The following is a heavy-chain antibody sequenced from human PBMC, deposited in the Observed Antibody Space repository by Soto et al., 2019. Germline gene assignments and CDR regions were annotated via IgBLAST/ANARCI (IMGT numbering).Heavy chain of an antibody. CDR1: GYTFTNYA. Sequence: GASVKVSCKASGYTFTNYAVHWVRQAPGQRLEWMGWINAGNGNTKYSQKFQGRVTITRDTSASTAYMELSSLRSEDTAVYYCARDQTLVYGDHQGAFDIWGQGTMVTVSS. CDR2: INAGNGNT. CDR3: ARDQTLVYGDHQGAFDI. J-gene: IGHJ3*02. V-gene: IGHV1-3*01. D-gene: IGHD4-17*01.